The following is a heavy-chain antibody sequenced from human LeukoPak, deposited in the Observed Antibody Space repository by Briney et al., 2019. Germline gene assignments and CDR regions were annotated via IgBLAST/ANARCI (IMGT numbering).Heavy chain of an antibody. D-gene: IGHD5-24*01. J-gene: IGHJ4*02. CDR1: GFTFSSYW. Sequence: GGSLRLSCVASGFTFSSYWMHWVRLDPRKGLVWVSRINGDGRNINYADSVRGRFTISRDNAKNTLYLQMNTLRDEDTAVYYCARGRVGGDGYPLYFDYWGQGTLVTVSS. V-gene: IGHV3-74*01. CDR3: ARGRVGGDGYPLYFDY. CDR2: INGDGRNI.